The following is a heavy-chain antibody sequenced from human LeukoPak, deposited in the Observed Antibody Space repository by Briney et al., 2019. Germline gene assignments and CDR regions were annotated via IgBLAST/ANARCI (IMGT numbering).Heavy chain of an antibody. D-gene: IGHD6-19*01. Sequence: SETLSLTCTVSGYSISSDYYWGWIRQPPGKGLEWIGSIYHSGSTYYNPSLKSRVTISVDTSKNQFSLKLRSVAAADTAVYYCAREGQWLVDYWGQGTLVTVSS. CDR2: IYHSGST. CDR1: GYSISSDYY. J-gene: IGHJ4*02. V-gene: IGHV4-38-2*02. CDR3: AREGQWLVDY.